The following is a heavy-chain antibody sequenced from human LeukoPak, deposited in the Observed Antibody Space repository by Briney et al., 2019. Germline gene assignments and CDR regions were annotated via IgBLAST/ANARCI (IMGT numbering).Heavy chain of an antibody. J-gene: IGHJ4*02. D-gene: IGHD2-2*01. V-gene: IGHV3-48*04. CDR1: GFTFSSYS. Sequence: PGGSLRLSCAASGFTFSSYSMNWVRQAPGKGLEWVSYISSSSSTIYYADSVKGRFTISRDNAKNSLYLQMNSLRAEDTAVYYCARDFDVVVPAAMYPHFDYWGQGTLVTVSS. CDR3: ARDFDVVVPAAMYPHFDY. CDR2: ISSSSSTI.